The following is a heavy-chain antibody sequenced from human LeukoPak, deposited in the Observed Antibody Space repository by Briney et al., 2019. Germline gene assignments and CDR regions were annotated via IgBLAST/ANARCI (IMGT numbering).Heavy chain of an antibody. V-gene: IGHV4-39*01. CDR2: IYYSGST. Sequence: PSETLSLTCTVSGGSISSGNYYWGWVRQPPGKGLEWIGTIYYSGSTNYNPSLKSRVTISADMPKNQFSLKVSSVTAADTAVYYCARPATSGTYYSAFDYWGQGTLVTVSS. D-gene: IGHD3-22*01. CDR1: GGSISSGNYY. CDR3: ARPATSGTYYSAFDY. J-gene: IGHJ4*02.